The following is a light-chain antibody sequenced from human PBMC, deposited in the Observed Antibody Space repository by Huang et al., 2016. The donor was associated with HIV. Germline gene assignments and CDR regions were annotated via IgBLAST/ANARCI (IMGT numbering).Light chain of an antibody. CDR3: QQYNSWPIT. Sequence: DIQMTQSPSSLSASVGDRVTITCRASQGISNHLAWFQQKPGKAPKSLIYGASSLQSGVPSKCSGSGSGTDFTLTINSLQPEDFATYYCQQYNSWPITFGQGTRLEI. V-gene: IGKV1-16*02. CDR1: QGISNH. J-gene: IGKJ5*01. CDR2: GAS.